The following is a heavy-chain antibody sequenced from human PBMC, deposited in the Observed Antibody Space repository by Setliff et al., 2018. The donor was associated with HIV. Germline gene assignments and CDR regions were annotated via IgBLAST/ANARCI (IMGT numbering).Heavy chain of an antibody. CDR2: IYSGGSA. Sequence: LSLTCNVSGGAITGYYWSWVRQAPGKALESIASIYSGGSAIYHPSLKSRVTISVDTSKNQFSLKLSSVTAADTAVYYCARDFNYGSGRYYYYMDVWGKGTTVTSP. D-gene: IGHD3-10*01. CDR1: GGAITGYY. CDR3: ARDFNYGSGRYYYYMDV. J-gene: IGHJ6*03. V-gene: IGHV4-4*08.